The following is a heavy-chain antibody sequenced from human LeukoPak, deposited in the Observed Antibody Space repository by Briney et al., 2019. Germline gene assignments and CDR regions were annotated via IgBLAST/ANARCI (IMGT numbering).Heavy chain of an antibody. CDR3: ASRGTVEMATIYSYNWFDP. CDR1: GGTFSSYA. Sequence: SVEVSCKASGGTFSSYAISWVRQAPGQGLEWMGGIIPTFGTANYAQKFQGRVTITTDESTSTAYMELSSLRSEDTAVYYCASRGTVEMATIYSYNWFDPWGQGTLVTVSS. V-gene: IGHV1-69*05. CDR2: IIPTFGTA. J-gene: IGHJ5*02. D-gene: IGHD5-24*01.